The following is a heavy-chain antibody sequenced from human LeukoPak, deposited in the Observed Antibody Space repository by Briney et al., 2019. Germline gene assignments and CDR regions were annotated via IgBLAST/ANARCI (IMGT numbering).Heavy chain of an antibody. CDR3: AGEGGQGRWLVRGGYYFDY. CDR2: ISAYNGNT. D-gene: IGHD6-19*01. CDR1: GYTFTSYG. Sequence: ASVKVSCKASGYTFTSYGISWVRQAPGQGLEWMGWISAYNGNTNYAQKLQGRVTMTTDTSTSTAYMELRSLRSDETAVYYCAGEGGQGRWLVRGGYYFDYWGQGTLVTVSS. V-gene: IGHV1-18*04. J-gene: IGHJ4*02.